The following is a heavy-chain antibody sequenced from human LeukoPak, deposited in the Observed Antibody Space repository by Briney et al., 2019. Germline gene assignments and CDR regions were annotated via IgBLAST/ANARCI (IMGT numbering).Heavy chain of an antibody. V-gene: IGHV3-30-3*01. CDR1: GFTFSSYA. CDR3: VRGPYGSGSYR. J-gene: IGHJ4*02. Sequence: GGSLRLSCAASGFTFSSYAMHWVRQAPGKGLEWVAVISYDGSNKYYADSVKGRFTISRDNSKNTLYLQMNSLRAEDTAVYYCVRGPYGSGSYRWGQGTLVTVSA. D-gene: IGHD3-10*01. CDR2: ISYDGSNK.